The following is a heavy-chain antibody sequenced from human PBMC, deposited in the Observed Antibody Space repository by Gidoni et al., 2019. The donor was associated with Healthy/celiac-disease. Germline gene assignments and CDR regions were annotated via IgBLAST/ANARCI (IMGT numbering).Heavy chain of an antibody. CDR3: ARLSWSFGVVIIGWFDP. V-gene: IGHV4-39*01. CDR2: IYYSGCT. D-gene: IGHD3-3*01. CDR1: DAPISSSSYY. J-gene: IGHJ5*02. Sequence: QLQLQEPGPGRVKPSETLSPTCPLSDAPISSSSYYWGWIRQPRGKGLEWIGSIYYSGCTYYNPALTGRVTISVDTSKDQFSLKLSSVTAADTAVYYCARLSWSFGVVIIGWFDPWGQGTLVTVSS.